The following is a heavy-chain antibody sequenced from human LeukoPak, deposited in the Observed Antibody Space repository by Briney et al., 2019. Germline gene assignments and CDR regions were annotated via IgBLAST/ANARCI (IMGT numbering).Heavy chain of an antibody. J-gene: IGHJ5*02. CDR2: INHSGST. CDR3: ARGRGYYSSSMSWFDP. CDR1: GGSFSGYY. Sequence: PSETLSLTCAVYGGSFSGYYWSWIRQPPGKGLEWIGEINHSGSTNYNPSLKSRVTISVDTSKNQFSLKLSSVTAADTAVYYCARGRGYYSSSMSWFDPWGQGTLVTVSS. D-gene: IGHD6-6*01. V-gene: IGHV4-34*01.